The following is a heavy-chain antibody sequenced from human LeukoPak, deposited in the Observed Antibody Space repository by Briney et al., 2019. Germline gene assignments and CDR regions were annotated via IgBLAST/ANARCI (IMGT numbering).Heavy chain of an antibody. CDR2: INHSGST. Sequence: SETLSLTCAVYGGSFSGYYWSWIRQPPGKGLEWIGEINHSGSTNYNPSLKSRVTISVDTSKNQFSLKLSSVTAADTAVYYCARFDYRINWYDPWGQGTLVTVSS. V-gene: IGHV4-34*01. D-gene: IGHD4-11*01. CDR1: GGSFSGYY. J-gene: IGHJ5*02. CDR3: ARFDYRINWYDP.